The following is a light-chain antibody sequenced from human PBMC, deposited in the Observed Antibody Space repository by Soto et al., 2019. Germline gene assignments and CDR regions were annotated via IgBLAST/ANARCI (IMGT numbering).Light chain of an antibody. V-gene: IGKV1-39*01. Sequence: DLQMTQSPSSLSASVGDRVTITCRASQSISSYLNWYQQKPGKAPKLLIYAASSLQSGVPSRFSGSGSATELTLTISSLQPEDFATYYCQQSYSTPFTFGPGTKVDIK. CDR1: QSISSY. CDR3: QQSYSTPFT. CDR2: AAS. J-gene: IGKJ3*01.